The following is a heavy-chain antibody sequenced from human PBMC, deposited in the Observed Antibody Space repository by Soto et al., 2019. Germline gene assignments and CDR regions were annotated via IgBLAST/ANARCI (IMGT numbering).Heavy chain of an antibody. V-gene: IGHV5-10-1*01. J-gene: IGHJ6*02. CDR2: IDPSDSYT. CDR1: GYSFTSYW. Sequence: GESLKISCKGSGYSFTSYWISWVRQMPGKGLEWMGRIDPSDSYTNYSPSFQGHVTISADKSISTAYLQWSSLKASDTAMYYCARHPIVGATIYYGMDVWGQGTTGTVSS. CDR3: ARHPIVGATIYYGMDV. D-gene: IGHD1-26*01.